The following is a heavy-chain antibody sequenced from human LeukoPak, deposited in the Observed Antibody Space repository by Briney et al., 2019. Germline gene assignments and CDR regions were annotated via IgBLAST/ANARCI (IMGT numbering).Heavy chain of an antibody. CDR3: ARDYGGSSPFDY. CDR2: ISSSSRFI. CDR1: GISFSNYS. V-gene: IGHV3-21*01. Sequence: GGSLRLSCAASGISFSNYSMNWVRQAPGKGLEWVSLISSSSRFIYYGDSVKGRFTISRDNAKNSLYLQMNSLRAEDTAVYYCARDYGGSSPFDYWGQGTLVTVSS. D-gene: IGHD4-23*01. J-gene: IGHJ4*02.